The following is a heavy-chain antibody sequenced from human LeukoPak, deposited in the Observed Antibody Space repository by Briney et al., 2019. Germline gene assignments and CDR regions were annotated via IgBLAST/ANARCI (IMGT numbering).Heavy chain of an antibody. V-gene: IGHV3-23*01. D-gene: IGHD6-6*01. CDR1: GFTFSSYA. Sequence: GGSLRLSCAASGFTFSSYAMSWVRQAPGKGLEWVSAISGSGGSTYYADSVKGWFTISRDNSKNTLYLQMNSLRAEDTAVYYCANLPSSSSRDYWGQGTLVTVSS. CDR2: ISGSGGST. CDR3: ANLPSSSSRDY. J-gene: IGHJ4*02.